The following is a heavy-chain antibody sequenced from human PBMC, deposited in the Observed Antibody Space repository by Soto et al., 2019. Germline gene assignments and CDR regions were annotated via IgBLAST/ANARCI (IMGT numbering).Heavy chain of an antibody. J-gene: IGHJ4*02. D-gene: IGHD6-6*01. CDR2: ISYDGSNK. Sequence: QVQLVESGGGVVQPGRSLRLSCAASGFTSSSYAMHWVRQAPGKGLEWVAVISYDGSNKYYADSVKGRFTISRDNSKNTLYLQMNSLRAEDTAVYYCARDCSIARCYFDYWGQGTLVTVSS. CDR1: GFTSSSYA. CDR3: ARDCSIARCYFDY. V-gene: IGHV3-30-3*01.